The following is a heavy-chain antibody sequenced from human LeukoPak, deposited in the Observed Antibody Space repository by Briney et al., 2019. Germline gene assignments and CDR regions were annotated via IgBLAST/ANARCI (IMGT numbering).Heavy chain of an antibody. Sequence: GGSLRLSCAASGFTFSSYSMNWLRPAPGKGLEWVSSISSSSSYIYYADSVKGRFTISRDNAKNSLYLQINSLRAEDTAVYYCARELVYGDPDAFDIWGQGTMVTVSS. CDR3: ARELVYGDPDAFDI. J-gene: IGHJ3*02. CDR1: GFTFSSYS. CDR2: ISSSSSYI. D-gene: IGHD4-17*01. V-gene: IGHV3-21*01.